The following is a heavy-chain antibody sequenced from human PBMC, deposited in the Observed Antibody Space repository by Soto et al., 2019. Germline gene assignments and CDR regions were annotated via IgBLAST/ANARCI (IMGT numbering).Heavy chain of an antibody. J-gene: IGHJ6*02. CDR2: ISSTSVFT. D-gene: IGHD3-22*01. V-gene: IGHV3-21*01. Sequence: GGSLRLSCAASGFSFSDYNMTWVRQAPGKGLEWVSSISSTSVFTYYAYSLKGRFTISRDNAKNSLYLQMNSLRADDTAVYYCARNPTDSSGHFYGMDVWGQGTTVTVSS. CDR3: ARNPTDSSGHFYGMDV. CDR1: GFSFSDYN.